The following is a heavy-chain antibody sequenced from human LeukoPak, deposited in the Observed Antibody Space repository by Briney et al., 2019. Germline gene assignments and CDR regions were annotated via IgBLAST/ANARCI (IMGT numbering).Heavy chain of an antibody. CDR2: IYYGGST. V-gene: IGHV4-59*01. CDR1: GGSISSYY. Sequence: PSETLSLTSTVSGGSISSYYWSWIRQPPGKGLEWVGYIYYGGSTNYNPSLKSRVTISVDTSKNQFSLKLSSVTAADTAVYYCARHETDTLGSYYYMDVWGKGTTVTVSS. D-gene: IGHD1-14*01. CDR3: ARHETDTLGSYYYMDV. J-gene: IGHJ6*03.